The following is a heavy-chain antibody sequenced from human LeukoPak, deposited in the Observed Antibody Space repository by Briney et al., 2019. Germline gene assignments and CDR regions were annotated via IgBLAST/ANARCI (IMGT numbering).Heavy chain of an antibody. Sequence: GGSLRLSCAASGFTFDDYGMSWVRQAPGKGLEWVSGINWNGGSTGYADSVKGRFTISRDNAKNSLYLQMNSLRAEDTALYYCARDMYYYDSSGYIDYWGQGTLVTVSS. J-gene: IGHJ4*02. CDR3: ARDMYYYDSSGYIDY. CDR1: GFTFDDYG. V-gene: IGHV3-20*04. CDR2: INWNGGST. D-gene: IGHD3-22*01.